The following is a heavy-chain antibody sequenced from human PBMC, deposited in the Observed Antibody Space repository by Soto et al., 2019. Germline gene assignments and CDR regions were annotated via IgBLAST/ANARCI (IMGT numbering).Heavy chain of an antibody. CDR3: ARQEDFWSGYPPFDP. CDR1: GGSISSYY. J-gene: IGHJ5*02. V-gene: IGHV4-59*08. D-gene: IGHD3-3*01. Sequence: SETLSLTCTVSGGSISSYYWSWIRQPPGKGLEWIGYIYYSGSTNYNPSLKSRVTISVDTSKNQFSLKLSSVTAADTAVYYCARQEDFWSGYPPFDPWGQGTLVTVSS. CDR2: IYYSGST.